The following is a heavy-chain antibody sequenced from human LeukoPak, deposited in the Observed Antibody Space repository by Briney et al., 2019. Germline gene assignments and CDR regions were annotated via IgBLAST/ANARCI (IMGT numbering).Heavy chain of an antibody. Sequence: APVKVSCKASGYTFTSYGISWVRQAPGQRLEWMGLISAYSGTTNVAQKLQGRVTMTTDTSTSTAYMELRSLRSDDTAVYFCARGADTGSYGSLVYFDYWGQGTLVTVSS. D-gene: IGHD3-16*01. CDR2: ISAYSGTT. CDR3: ARGADTGSYGSLVYFDY. CDR1: GYTFTSYG. V-gene: IGHV1-18*01. J-gene: IGHJ4*02.